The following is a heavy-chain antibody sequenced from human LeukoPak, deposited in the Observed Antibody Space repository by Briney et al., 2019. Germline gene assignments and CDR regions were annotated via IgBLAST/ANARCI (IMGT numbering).Heavy chain of an antibody. J-gene: IGHJ4*02. Sequence: ASVNVSFTASGYTFTIYGISWVRQAPGQGLEWMGWISAYNGNTNYAQKLQGRVTMTTDTSTSTAYMELRSLRSDDTAVYYCARDHYYGSGSYYFPFDYWGQGTLVTVSS. CDR1: GYTFTIYG. D-gene: IGHD3-10*01. V-gene: IGHV1-18*01. CDR2: ISAYNGNT. CDR3: ARDHYYGSGSYYFPFDY.